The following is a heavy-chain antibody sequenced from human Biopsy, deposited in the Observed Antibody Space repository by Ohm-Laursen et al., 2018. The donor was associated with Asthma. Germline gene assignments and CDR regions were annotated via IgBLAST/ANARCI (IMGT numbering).Heavy chain of an antibody. D-gene: IGHD1/OR15-1a*01. CDR3: VRDLSGEQDF. CDR2: INPDGREK. J-gene: IGHJ4*02. CDR1: GFTFSNFW. V-gene: IGHV3-7*01. Sequence: SLRLSCAASGFTFSNFWMSWVRQAPGKGLEWVANINPDGREKYNVDSVKGRFNISRDNAENSLYLQMNNLTAEDTAMYYCVRDLSGEQDFWGQGALVTVSS.